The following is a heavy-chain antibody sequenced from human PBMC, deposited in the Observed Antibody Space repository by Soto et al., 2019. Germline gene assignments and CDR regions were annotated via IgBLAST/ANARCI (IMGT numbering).Heavy chain of an antibody. CDR3: AKLAPNPYYFDS. CDR2: IYSGGST. V-gene: IGHV3-53*01. J-gene: IGHJ4*02. CDR1: GFTVSSNY. D-gene: IGHD3-3*02. Sequence: GGALRLFSAASGFTVSSNYMNWVRQAPGKGLEWVSVIYSGGSTSYADSVKGRFTISRDNSKNTLYLQMNSLRAEDTAVYYCAKLAPNPYYFDSWGQGTLVTVST.